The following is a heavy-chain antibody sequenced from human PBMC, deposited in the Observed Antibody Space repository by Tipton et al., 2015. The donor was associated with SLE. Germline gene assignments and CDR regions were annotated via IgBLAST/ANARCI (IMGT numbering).Heavy chain of an antibody. CDR1: GFNFSAYG. D-gene: IGHD6-13*01. CDR2: IGNDGSDR. CDR3: ARVAYSRTWPIDY. J-gene: IGHJ4*02. V-gene: IGHV3-33*08. Sequence: QLVQSGGGLVKPGGSLRLSCAASGFNFSAYGMHWVRQAPGKGLEWVSLIGNDGSDRYYADSVKGRFTISRDNSKQTVDLQMNSLSAEDTAVYYCARVAYSRTWPIDYWGRGTQVTVSS.